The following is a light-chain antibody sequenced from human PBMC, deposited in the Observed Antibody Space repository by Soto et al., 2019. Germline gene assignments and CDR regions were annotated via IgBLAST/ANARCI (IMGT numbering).Light chain of an antibody. CDR3: GAWDSSLSVVV. CDR1: SSNIGTNY. CDR2: DNN. V-gene: IGLV1-51*01. J-gene: IGLJ2*01. Sequence: QSVLTQPPSVSAAPGQKVTISCSGSSSNIGTNYVSWYQQRPGTAPKFLIYDNNERPSGIPDRFSGSKSGTSATLGITGLPTGDEADYYCGAWDSSLSVVVFGGGTKLTVL.